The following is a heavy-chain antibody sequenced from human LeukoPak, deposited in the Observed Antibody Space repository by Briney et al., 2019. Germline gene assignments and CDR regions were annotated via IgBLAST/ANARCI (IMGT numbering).Heavy chain of an antibody. CDR1: GFTFSSYW. CDR2: IKQDGSEK. V-gene: IGHV3-7*01. Sequence: PGGSLRLSCAASGFTFSSYWMSWVRQAPGKGLEWVANIKQDGSEKYYVDSVKGRFTISRDNAKNSLYLQMNSLRAEDTAVYYCARAHSPGYSGYDYGNYYMDVWGKGTTVTVSS. J-gene: IGHJ6*03. CDR3: ARAHSPGYSGYDYGNYYMDV. D-gene: IGHD5-12*01.